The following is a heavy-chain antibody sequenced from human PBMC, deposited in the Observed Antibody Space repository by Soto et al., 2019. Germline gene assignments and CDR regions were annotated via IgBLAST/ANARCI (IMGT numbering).Heavy chain of an antibody. J-gene: IGHJ4*02. CDR1: GFTFSSYS. CDR2: ISSSSSYI. Sequence: PGGSLRLSCAASGFTFSSYSMNWVRQAPGKGLEWVSSISSSSSYIYYADSAKGRFTISRDNAKNSLYLQMNSLRAEDTAVYYCARAPGGPGIAEYWGQGTLVTVSS. V-gene: IGHV3-21*01. D-gene: IGHD6-13*01. CDR3: ARAPGGPGIAEY.